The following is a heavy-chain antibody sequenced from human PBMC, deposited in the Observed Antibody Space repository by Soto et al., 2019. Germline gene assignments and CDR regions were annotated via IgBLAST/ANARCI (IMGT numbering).Heavy chain of an antibody. Sequence: PGGSLRLSCAASGFTFSTYTMNWVRQAPGKGLEWVSGIFGDASSTFYADSVKGRFTISRDNSKNSLYLQMNSLRDEDTAVYYCAREGGNLNWFVHWCPGTLVTVSS. CDR2: IFGDASST. J-gene: IGHJ5*02. V-gene: IGHV3-23*01. CDR1: GFTFSTYT. D-gene: IGHD1-26*01. CDR3: AREGGNLNWFVH.